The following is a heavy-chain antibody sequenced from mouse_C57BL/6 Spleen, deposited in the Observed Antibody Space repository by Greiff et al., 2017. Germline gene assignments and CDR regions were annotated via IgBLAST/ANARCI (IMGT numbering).Heavy chain of an antibody. V-gene: IGHV5-16*01. CDR3: ARFYYGPFDY. CDR2: INYVGSSS. CDR1: GFTFSDYY. J-gene: IGHJ2*01. Sequence: DVKLVESEGGLVQPGSSMKLSCTASGFTFSDYYMAWVRQVPEKGLEWVANINYVGSSSYYLDSLKSRFIISRDNAKNILYLQMSSLKSEDTATYYCARFYYGPFDYWGQGTTRTVSS. D-gene: IGHD1-1*01.